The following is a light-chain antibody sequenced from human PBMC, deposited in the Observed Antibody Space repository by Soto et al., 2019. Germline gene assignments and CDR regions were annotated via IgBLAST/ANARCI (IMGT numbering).Light chain of an antibody. CDR1: SSDVGAYNY. Sequence: QSALTQPRPVSGSPGQSATISCTGTSSDVGAYNYVSWYQQHPGKAPKLVIYDVHRRPSGVPDRFSGSKSGNTASLTISGLQSDDEADYYCCSYTGRNKVFGTGTKLTVL. J-gene: IGLJ1*01. V-gene: IGLV2-11*01. CDR2: DVH. CDR3: CSYTGRNKV.